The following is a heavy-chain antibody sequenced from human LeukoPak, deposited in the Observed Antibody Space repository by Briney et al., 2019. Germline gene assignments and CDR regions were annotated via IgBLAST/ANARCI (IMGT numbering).Heavy chain of an antibody. Sequence: PAGRSLRLSCAASGFTFDDYAMHWVRPAPGKGLEWVSGISWNSGSIGYADSVKGRFTISRDNAKNSLYLQMNSLRAEDTALYYCAKGKVGATFDAFDIWGQGTMVTVSS. CDR1: GFTFDDYA. CDR2: ISWNSGSI. D-gene: IGHD1-26*01. J-gene: IGHJ3*02. V-gene: IGHV3-9*01. CDR3: AKGKVGATFDAFDI.